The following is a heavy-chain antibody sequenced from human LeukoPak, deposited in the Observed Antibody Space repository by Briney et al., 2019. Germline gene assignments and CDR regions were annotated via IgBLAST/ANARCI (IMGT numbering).Heavy chain of an antibody. D-gene: IGHD2-15*01. Sequence: ASVKVSCKISGYSFTAYHVHWVRQAPGQGLEWMGWINPNSGGTNYAQKFQGRVIMTREKSINTAYMELSSLRSEDTAVYYCARYWGVVVVAATGDDAFDIWGQGTMVTVSS. CDR3: ARYWGVVVVAATGDDAFDI. V-gene: IGHV1-2*02. CDR2: INPNSGGT. CDR1: GYSFTAYH. J-gene: IGHJ3*02.